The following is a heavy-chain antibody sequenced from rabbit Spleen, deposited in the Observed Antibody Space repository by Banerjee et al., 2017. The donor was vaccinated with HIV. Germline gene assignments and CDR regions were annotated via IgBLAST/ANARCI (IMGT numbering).Heavy chain of an antibody. J-gene: IGHJ4*01. V-gene: IGHV1S40*01. D-gene: IGHD4-2*01. CDR2: IGAGVTYTT. Sequence: QSLEESGGDLVKPGASLTLTCTASGFSFSYSDYMCWVRQPPGKGPEWIACIGAGVTYTTYYATWAKGRFTISKTSSTTVTLQMTSLTAADTATYFCARDAAGREDFNLWGPGTLVTVS. CDR3: ARDAAGREDFNL. CDR1: GFSFSYSDY.